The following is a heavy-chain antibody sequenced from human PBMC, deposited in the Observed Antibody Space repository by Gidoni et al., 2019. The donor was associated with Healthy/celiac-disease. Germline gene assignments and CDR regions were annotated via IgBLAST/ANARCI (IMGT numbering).Heavy chain of an antibody. Sequence: QVQLVQSGAEVKKPGSSVNVSCKASGVALGSYAISWVRQAPGQGLEWMGRIIRILGIANYAQKFQGRVTITADKSTSTAYMELSSLRSEDTAVYYCARDIRRSSSWLLDYWGQGTLVTVSS. CDR2: IIRILGIA. J-gene: IGHJ4*02. V-gene: IGHV1-69*04. CDR1: GVALGSYA. CDR3: ARDIRRSSSWLLDY. D-gene: IGHD6-13*01.